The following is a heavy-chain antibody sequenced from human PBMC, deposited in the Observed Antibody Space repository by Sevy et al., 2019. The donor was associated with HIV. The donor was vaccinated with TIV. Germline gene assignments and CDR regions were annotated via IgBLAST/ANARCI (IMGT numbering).Heavy chain of an antibody. CDR1: GFTFSSYW. D-gene: IGHD3-16*01. CDR2: ISSDGSST. V-gene: IGHV3-74*01. Sequence: GGSLRLSCAASGFTFSSYWMHWVRQAPGKGLVWVSRISSDGSSTNYADSVKGRFTISRDNAKNTLYLQMNSLRAEDKAVSYCAGNRGGVVDYWGQGTLVTVSS. CDR3: AGNRGGVVDY. J-gene: IGHJ4*02.